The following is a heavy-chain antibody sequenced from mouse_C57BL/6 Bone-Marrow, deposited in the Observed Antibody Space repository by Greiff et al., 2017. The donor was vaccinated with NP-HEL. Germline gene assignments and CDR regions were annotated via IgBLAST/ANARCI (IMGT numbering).Heavy chain of an antibody. CDR3: ARGRYYYGSSPYWYFDV. Sequence: VKLMESGAELVKPGASVKMSCKASGYTFTTYPIGWMKQNHGKSLEWIGNFHPYNDDTKYNEKFKGKATLTVEKSSSTVYLELSRLTSDDSAVYYCARGRYYYGSSPYWYFDVWGTGTTVTVSS. CDR1: GYTFTTYP. D-gene: IGHD1-1*01. CDR2: FHPYNDDT. V-gene: IGHV1-47*01. J-gene: IGHJ1*03.